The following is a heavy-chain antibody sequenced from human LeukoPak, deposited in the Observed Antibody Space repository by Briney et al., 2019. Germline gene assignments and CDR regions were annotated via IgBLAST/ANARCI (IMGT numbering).Heavy chain of an antibody. CDR2: IRSNAYRGTT. V-gene: IGHV3-49*04. D-gene: IGHD5-18*01. CDR1: GFTLGDHA. J-gene: IGHJ6*02. CDR3: SRGPIQLWVHNGVDV. Sequence: PGRSLRLSCTTSGFTLGDHAMSWVRQAPGKGLEWVGFIRSNAYRGTTEYAASVKGRFTISRDDSKSAVYLQMNGLKSEDTAIYYCSRGPIQLWVHNGVDVWGQGTTVTVSS.